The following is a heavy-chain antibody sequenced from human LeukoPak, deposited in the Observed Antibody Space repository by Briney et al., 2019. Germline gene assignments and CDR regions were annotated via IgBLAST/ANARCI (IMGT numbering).Heavy chain of an antibody. Sequence: GGSLRLSCAASGFTFGSYAMSRVRQAPGKGLEWVSSISASGGTIYYADSVKGRFTISRDNSKNTLFLQMKSLRVEHTAIYYCAKGANSDTRYYFDYWGQGSLVTVSS. CDR2: ISASGGTI. J-gene: IGHJ4*02. V-gene: IGHV3-23*01. CDR1: GFTFGSYA. CDR3: AKGANSDTRYYFDY. D-gene: IGHD1-26*01.